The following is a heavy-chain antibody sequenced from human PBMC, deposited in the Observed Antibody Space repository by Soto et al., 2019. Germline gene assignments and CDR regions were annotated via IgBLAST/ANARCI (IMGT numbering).Heavy chain of an antibody. CDR3: ARLEVGLDY. V-gene: IGHV4-61*03. CDR1: GGSVSSGSYY. D-gene: IGHD2-2*01. CDR2: IYYTGGT. J-gene: IGHJ4*02. Sequence: QVQLQESGPGLVKPSETLSLTCSVSGGSVSSGSYYWSWIRQSPEKGLEWIGYIYYTGGTKYNPSLTSRVTISADTSRNHCSLKLTSVTAADTAVYYCARLEVGLDYWGQGVLVTVS.